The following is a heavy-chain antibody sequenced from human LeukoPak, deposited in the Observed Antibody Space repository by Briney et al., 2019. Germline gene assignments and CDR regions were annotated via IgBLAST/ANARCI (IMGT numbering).Heavy chain of an antibody. CDR2: IYYSGST. CDR3: ARAEGKWELLRNYYYYMDV. J-gene: IGHJ6*03. Sequence: SETLSLTCSVSGGSISSYYWSWIRQPPGKGLEWIGYIYYSGSTNYNPSLKSRVTISVDTSKNQFSLKLSSVTAADTAVYYCARAEGKWELLRNYYYYMDVWGKGTTVTVSS. V-gene: IGHV4-59*01. D-gene: IGHD1-26*01. CDR1: GGSISSYY.